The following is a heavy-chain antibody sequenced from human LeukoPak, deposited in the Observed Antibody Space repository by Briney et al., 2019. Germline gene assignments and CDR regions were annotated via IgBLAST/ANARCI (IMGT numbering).Heavy chain of an antibody. CDR1: GLTFSSHW. J-gene: IGHJ4*02. Sequence: GGSLRLSCAASGLTFSSHWMHWVRHAPGKGLVWVSRITNDGSSTTYADSVKGRFTISRDNAKNMLYLQVNSLRAEDTAVYYCATRQGGNPAYWGQGTLVTVSS. V-gene: IGHV3-74*01. CDR2: ITNDGSST. D-gene: IGHD1-14*01. CDR3: ATRQGGNPAY.